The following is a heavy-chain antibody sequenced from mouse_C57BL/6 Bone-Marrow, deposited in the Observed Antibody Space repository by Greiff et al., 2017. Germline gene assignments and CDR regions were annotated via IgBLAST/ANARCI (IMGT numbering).Heavy chain of an antibody. J-gene: IGHJ2*01. CDR2: INPSSGYT. V-gene: IGHV1-4*01. Sequence: QVQLKESGAELARPGASVKMSCKASGYTFTSYTMHWVKQRPGQGLEWIGYINPSSGYTKYNQKFKDKATLTADKSSSTAYMQLSSLTSEDSAVYYCARRHGYPFDYWGQGTTLTVSS. CDR1: GYTFTSYT. CDR3: ARRHGYPFDY. D-gene: IGHD2-2*01.